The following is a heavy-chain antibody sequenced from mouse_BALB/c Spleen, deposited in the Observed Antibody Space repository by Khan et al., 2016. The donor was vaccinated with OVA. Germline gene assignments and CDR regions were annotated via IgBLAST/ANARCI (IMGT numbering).Heavy chain of an antibody. V-gene: IGHV1-7*01. Sequence: QIQLVQSGAELAKPGASVKMSCKASGYTFTSYWMHWVKQRPGQGLEWIGFINPTTGYTEYNQKFKDKATLTADKSSSTAYMQLSSLTSEDSAVYYCARSPTMITQLSCWGQGTLVTVSA. D-gene: IGHD2-4*01. CDR3: ARSPTMITQLSC. CDR2: INPTTGYT. CDR1: GYTFTSYW. J-gene: IGHJ3*01.